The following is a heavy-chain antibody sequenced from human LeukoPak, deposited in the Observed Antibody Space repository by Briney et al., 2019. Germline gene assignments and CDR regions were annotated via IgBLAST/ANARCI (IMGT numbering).Heavy chain of an antibody. V-gene: IGHV3-33*01. J-gene: IGHJ4*02. CDR3: ARVRGTSGTTGCIFDY. D-gene: IGHD1-1*01. CDR1: GFTFSRSG. CDR2: IWFDGSNK. Sequence: GMSLRLSCAASGFTFSRSGMHWVRQAPGKGLGWVAIIWFDGSNKYYADSVKGRFTISRDNSKNTLYLQMNSLRAEDTAVYYCARVRGTSGTTGCIFDYWGQGNPVTVSS.